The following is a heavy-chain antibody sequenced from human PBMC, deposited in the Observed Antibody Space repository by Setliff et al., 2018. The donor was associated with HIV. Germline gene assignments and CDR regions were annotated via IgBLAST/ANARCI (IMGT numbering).Heavy chain of an antibody. CDR3: GRVTDKSDDPDDY. Sequence: PSETLSLTCTVYGDSVSDFYWSWIRQHPGKGLEYIGYIYYSGSAYYSPSLKSRVTLSLDTSENQFSLRLSSVTAADTAVYYCGRVTDKSDDPDDYWGQGTLVTVSS. CDR1: GDSVSDFY. D-gene: IGHD1-1*01. CDR2: IYYSGSA. J-gene: IGHJ4*02. V-gene: IGHV4-31*03.